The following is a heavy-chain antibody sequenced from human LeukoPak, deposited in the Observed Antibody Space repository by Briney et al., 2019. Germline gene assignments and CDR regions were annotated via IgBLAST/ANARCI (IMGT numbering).Heavy chain of an antibody. CDR3: ARASSSTSCYDY. D-gene: IGHD2-2*01. CDR1: GFTFDDYA. V-gene: IGHV3-9*01. J-gene: IGHJ4*02. Sequence: GGSLRLSCAASGFTFDDYAMHWVRQAPGKGLEWVSGIIWNSGSIGYADSVKGRFTISRDNAKNSLYLQMNSLRAEDTALYYCARASSSTSCYDYWGQGTLVTVSS. CDR2: IIWNSGSI.